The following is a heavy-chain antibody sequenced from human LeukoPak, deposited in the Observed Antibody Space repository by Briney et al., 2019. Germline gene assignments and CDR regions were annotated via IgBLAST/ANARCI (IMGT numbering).Heavy chain of an antibody. J-gene: IGHJ4*02. Sequence: SETLSLTCTVSGDSISSSSYSSTYYWAWIRQPPGKGLEWIGSISHSGSTYYNPSLKSRVTISVDTSKNQFSLKVGSVTAADTAVYYCARALAGDGYNYYDYWGQGTLITVSS. CDR2: ISHSGST. D-gene: IGHD5-24*01. CDR3: ARALAGDGYNYYDY. V-gene: IGHV4-39*01. CDR1: GDSISSSSYSSTYY.